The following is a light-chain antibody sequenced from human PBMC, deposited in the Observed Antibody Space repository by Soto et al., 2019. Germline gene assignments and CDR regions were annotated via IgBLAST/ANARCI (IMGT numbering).Light chain of an antibody. CDR2: NAS. Sequence: EVVMTQSPATLSVSQGERATLSCRASKSVRTNLAWYQQKPGQAPRLLIFNASSRSTSIPDRFSGSGSGTDFTLTISSLQSEDFAVYYCQHYNEWPLTFGGGTKVEIK. V-gene: IGKV3-15*01. J-gene: IGKJ4*01. CDR3: QHYNEWPLT. CDR1: KSVRTN.